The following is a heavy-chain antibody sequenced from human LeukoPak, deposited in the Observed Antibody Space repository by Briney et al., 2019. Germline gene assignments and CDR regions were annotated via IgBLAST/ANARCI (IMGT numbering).Heavy chain of an antibody. CDR1: GYTFTGYY. D-gene: IGHD3-3*01. Sequence: GSVKVSGKASGYTFTGYYMHWVRQAPGQGLEWMGWINPNSGGTNYAQKFQGRVTMTRDTSISTAYMELSRLRSDDTAVYYCARSYDFWSGYYSFWGQGTLVTVSS. CDR3: ARSYDFWSGYYSF. V-gene: IGHV1-2*02. CDR2: INPNSGGT. J-gene: IGHJ4*02.